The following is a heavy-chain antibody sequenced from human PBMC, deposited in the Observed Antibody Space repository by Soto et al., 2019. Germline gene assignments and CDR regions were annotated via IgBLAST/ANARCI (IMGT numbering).Heavy chain of an antibody. CDR1: GYSFTSHW. CDR3: VRHPDHYDRDY. D-gene: IGHD3-22*01. CDR2: IDPSDSYT. Sequence: PXESVKISFTGSGYSFTSHWISWVRQMPGKGLEWMGRIDPSDSYTNYSPSFQGRVTISTDKSITTAYLQWSSLKASDTAMYYCVRHPDHYDRDYWGQGTLVTVSS. J-gene: IGHJ4*02. V-gene: IGHV5-10-1*01.